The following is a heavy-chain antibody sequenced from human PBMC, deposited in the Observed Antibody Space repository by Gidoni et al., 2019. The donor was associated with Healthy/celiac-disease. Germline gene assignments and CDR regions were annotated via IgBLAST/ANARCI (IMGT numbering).Heavy chain of an antibody. V-gene: IGHV1-69*01. J-gene: IGHJ4*02. Sequence: QVQLVQAGAEVKKPGSSVKVSCKASGGTFSSYAIRWVRQAPGQGLEWMGGIIPICGTANYAQKFQGRVTITADESTSTAYMELSSLRSEDTAVYYCASFTPLGMRPIFDYWGQGTLVTVSS. CDR1: GGTFSSYA. D-gene: IGHD2-2*02. CDR3: ASFTPLGMRPIFDY. CDR2: IIPICGTA.